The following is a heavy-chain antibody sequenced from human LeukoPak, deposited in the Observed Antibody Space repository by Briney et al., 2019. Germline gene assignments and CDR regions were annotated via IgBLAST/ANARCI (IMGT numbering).Heavy chain of an antibody. J-gene: IGHJ3*02. Sequence: GGSLRLSCAASGFTFSSFDMHWVRQATGKGLEWVSGIDTAGDSYYPGSVRGRFTISREDAKNSVYLQMNSLRAGDTAVYYCARSQMTTVTPVVASDAFDIWGQGTMVTVSS. CDR2: IDTAGDS. V-gene: IGHV3-13*01. CDR3: ARSQMTTVTPVVASDAFDI. D-gene: IGHD4-17*01. CDR1: GFTFSSFD.